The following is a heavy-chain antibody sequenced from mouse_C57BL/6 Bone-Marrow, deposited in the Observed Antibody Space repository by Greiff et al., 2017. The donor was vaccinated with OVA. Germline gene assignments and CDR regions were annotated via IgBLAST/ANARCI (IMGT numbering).Heavy chain of an antibody. D-gene: IGHD1-1*01. CDR1: GFTFSSYT. J-gene: IGHJ3*01. CDR2: ISGGGGNT. V-gene: IGHV5-9*01. Sequence: DVKLVESGGGLVKPGGSLKLSCAASGFTFSSYTMSWVRQTPEKRLEWVATISGGGGNTYYPDSVKGRFTISRDNAKNTLYLQMSSLRSEDTALYYCARQNYYGSSPLAYWGQGTLVTVSA. CDR3: ARQNYYGSSPLAY.